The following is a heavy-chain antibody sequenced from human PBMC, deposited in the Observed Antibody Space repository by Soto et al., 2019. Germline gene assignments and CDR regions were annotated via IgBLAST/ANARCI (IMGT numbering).Heavy chain of an antibody. CDR2: ISSSSSTI. Sequence: EVQLVESGGGLVQPGGSLSLSCAASGFTFSSYSMNCVRQAPGKGLEWVSYISSSSSTIYYADSVKGRFTISRDNAKNSLYLQMNSLRAEDTAVYYCARGGGYSGYDYGKLDYWGQGTLVTVSS. D-gene: IGHD5-12*01. CDR3: ARGGGYSGYDYGKLDY. CDR1: GFTFSSYS. V-gene: IGHV3-48*01. J-gene: IGHJ4*02.